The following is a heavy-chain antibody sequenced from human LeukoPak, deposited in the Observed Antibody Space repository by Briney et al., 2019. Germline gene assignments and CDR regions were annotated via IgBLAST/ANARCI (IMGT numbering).Heavy chain of an antibody. J-gene: IGHJ6*03. CDR2: ISSSSSYI. CDR3: ARDLRASSGWYGDYYYYMDV. V-gene: IGHV3-21*01. D-gene: IGHD6-19*01. Sequence: GGSLGLSCAASGFTFSSYSMNWVRQAPGKGLEWVSSISSSSSYIYYADSVKGRFTISGDNAKNSLYLQMNSLRAEDTAVYYCARDLRASSGWYGDYYYYMDVWGKGTTVTVSS. CDR1: GFTFSSYS.